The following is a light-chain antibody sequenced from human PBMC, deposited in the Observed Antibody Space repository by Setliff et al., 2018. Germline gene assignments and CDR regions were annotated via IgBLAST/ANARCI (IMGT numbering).Light chain of an antibody. Sequence: QSVLAQPPSASGSPGQSVTISCTGTSSDVGGYNRVSWYQQHPGKAPKLMIYDVIKRPSGVPDRFSGSKSGNTASLTISGLQAEDEADYYCCSYAGNYIRLFGGGTKVTVL. CDR1: SSDVGGYNR. CDR3: CSYAGNYIRL. J-gene: IGLJ2*01. V-gene: IGLV2-11*01. CDR2: DVI.